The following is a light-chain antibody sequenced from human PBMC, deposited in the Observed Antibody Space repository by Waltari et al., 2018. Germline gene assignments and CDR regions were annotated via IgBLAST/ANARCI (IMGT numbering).Light chain of an antibody. V-gene: IGLV2-23*01. CDR1: SSDIGSHNL. J-gene: IGLJ3*02. CDR2: EEN. CDR3: GSYAGRRSLM. Sequence: QSALTQTASVSGSPGQSITISCTGTSSDIGSHNLVSWYQKSPGKAPRLIIYEENKRPSRASNRFSGSKSGNTASLTIFGLQAEDEGEYYCGSYAGRRSLMFGGGTKVTVL.